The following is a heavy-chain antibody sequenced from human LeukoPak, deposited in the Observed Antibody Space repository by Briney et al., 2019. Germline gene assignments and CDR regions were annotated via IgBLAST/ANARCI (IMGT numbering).Heavy chain of an antibody. J-gene: IGHJ4*02. CDR2: TSASGAST. V-gene: IGHV3-23*01. D-gene: IGHD6-6*01. CDR3: AKAGAYSSSSYDY. Sequence: GGSLRLSCAVSGFTINNYAMSWVRQAPGKGLEWVSATSASGASTYYADSVKGRFTISRDISKNTLYLQMNSLRDEDTALYYCAKAGAYSSSSYDYWGQGALVTVSP. CDR1: GFTINNYA.